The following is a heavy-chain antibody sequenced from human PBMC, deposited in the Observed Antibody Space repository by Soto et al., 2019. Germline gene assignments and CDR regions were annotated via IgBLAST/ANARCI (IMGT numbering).Heavy chain of an antibody. CDR2: ISYDGSNK. Sequence: QVQLVESGGGVVQPGRSLRLSCAASGFTFSSYAMHWVSQAPGKGLEWVAVISYDGSNKYYADSVKGRFTISRDNSKNTLYLQMNSLRAEDTAVYYCARADYCSGGSCPRPAYYYYGMDVWGQGTTVTVSS. J-gene: IGHJ6*02. V-gene: IGHV3-30-3*01. CDR3: ARADYCSGGSCPRPAYYYYGMDV. CDR1: GFTFSSYA. D-gene: IGHD2-15*01.